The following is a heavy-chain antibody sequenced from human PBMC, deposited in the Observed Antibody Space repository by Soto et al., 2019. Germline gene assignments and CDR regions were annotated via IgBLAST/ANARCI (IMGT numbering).Heavy chain of an antibody. D-gene: IGHD1-26*01. CDR3: AREVAGTYWYFDL. Sequence: QVRLQESGPGLVKTSGTLSLTCAVSGGSVSSPNYWSWVRQSPGKGLEWIGGMFHSGSTNYNPSLKSRVTISIDKSKSQFSLSLASVTAADTAVYYCAREVAGTYWYFDLWGRGALITVSS. V-gene: IGHV4-4*02. CDR2: MFHSGST. CDR1: GGSVSSPNY. J-gene: IGHJ2*01.